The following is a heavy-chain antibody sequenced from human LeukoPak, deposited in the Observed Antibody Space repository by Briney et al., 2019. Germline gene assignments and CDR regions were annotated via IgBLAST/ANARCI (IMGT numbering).Heavy chain of an antibody. CDR3: ARVNGGRGYSYGNFDY. CDR1: GGSISSYY. V-gene: IGHV4-59*01. D-gene: IGHD5-18*01. CDR2: IYYSGST. J-gene: IGHJ4*02. Sequence: SETLSLTCTVSGGSISSYYWSWIRQPPRKGLEWIGYIYYSGSTNYNPSLKSRVTISVDTSKNQFSLKLSSVTAADTAVYYCARVNGGRGYSYGNFDYWGQGTLVTVSS.